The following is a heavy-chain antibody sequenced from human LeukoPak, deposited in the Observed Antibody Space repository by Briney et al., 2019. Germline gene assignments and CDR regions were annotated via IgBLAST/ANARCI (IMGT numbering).Heavy chain of an antibody. V-gene: IGHV3-7*03. D-gene: IGHD6-19*01. Sequence: GGSLRLSCAASGFTFRNYWMSWVRQAPGTGLEWVANIKQDGSDRNYVTSVRGRFTISRDNAESSLYLQMNSLRAEDTAGYYCVRNLAVAGTCFDSWGQGTLATVSS. CDR2: IKQDGSDR. CDR3: VRNLAVAGTCFDS. CDR1: GFTFRNYW. J-gene: IGHJ4*02.